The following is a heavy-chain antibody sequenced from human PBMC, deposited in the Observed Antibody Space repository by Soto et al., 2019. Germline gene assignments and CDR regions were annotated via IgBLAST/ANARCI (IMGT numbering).Heavy chain of an antibody. CDR3: ARGQIYGSGSYYNGYFDY. CDR1: GGSISSGNW. V-gene: IGHV4-4*02. CDR2: IYHGGST. Sequence: SATLSLTCAVSGGSISSGNWWSWVRQPPGKGLEWIGEIYHGGSTYYNASLKSRVTILVDTSKNKFSLKLSSVTAADTAVYYCARGQIYGSGSYYNGYFDYWGQGTLVTVSS. J-gene: IGHJ4*02. D-gene: IGHD3-10*01.